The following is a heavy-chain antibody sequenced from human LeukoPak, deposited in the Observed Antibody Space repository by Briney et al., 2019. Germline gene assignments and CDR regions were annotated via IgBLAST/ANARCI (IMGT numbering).Heavy chain of an antibody. Sequence: TGGSLRLSCAASGFTFSSYGMHWVRQAPGKGLEWVAVLSYDGSDKYYADSVKGRFTISRDNSKNTLYLQMNSLRAEDTAVYYCARPYYDSSGYRFDYWGQGTLVTVSS. CDR1: GFTFSSYG. D-gene: IGHD3-22*01. V-gene: IGHV3-30*19. CDR3: ARPYYDSSGYRFDY. CDR2: LSYDGSDK. J-gene: IGHJ4*02.